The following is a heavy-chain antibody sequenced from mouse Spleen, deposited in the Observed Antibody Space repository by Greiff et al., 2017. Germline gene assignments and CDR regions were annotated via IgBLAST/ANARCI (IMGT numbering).Heavy chain of an antibody. Sequence: EVNVVESGGGLVQPGGSLSLSCAASGFTFTDYYMSWVRQPPGKALEWLGFIRNKANGYTTEYSASVKGRFTISRDNSQSILYLQMNALRAEDSATYYCARWSYVYAMDYWGQGTSVTVSS. CDR1: GFTFTDYY. D-gene: IGHD2-12*01. CDR2: IRNKANGYTT. V-gene: IGHV7-3*01. J-gene: IGHJ4*01. CDR3: ARWSYVYAMDY.